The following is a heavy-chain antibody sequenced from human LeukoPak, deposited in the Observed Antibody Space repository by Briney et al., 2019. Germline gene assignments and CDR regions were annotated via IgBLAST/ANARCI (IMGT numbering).Heavy chain of an antibody. V-gene: IGHV4-34*01. J-gene: IGHJ4*02. D-gene: IGHD3-22*01. Sequence: SETQSLTCAVYGGSSSGYYWSWIRQPPGKGLEWIGEINHSGSTNYNPSLKSRVTISVDTSKNQFSLKLSSVTAADTAVYYCARVPMYYYDSSGYSTDWGQGTLVTVSS. CDR3: ARVPMYYYDSSGYSTD. CDR1: GGSSSGYY. CDR2: INHSGST.